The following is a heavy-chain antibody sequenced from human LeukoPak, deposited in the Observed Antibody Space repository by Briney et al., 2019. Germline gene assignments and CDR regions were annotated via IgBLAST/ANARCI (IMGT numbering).Heavy chain of an antibody. CDR1: GGSISSSSYY. V-gene: IGHV4-39*07. CDR3: AGLVGRYSSGLYYYYFDY. Sequence: SETLSLTCTVSGGSISSSSYYWGWIRQPPGKGLEWIGSIYYSGSTYYNPSLKSRVAISIDKSKNQFFLNLSSVTAADTAVYYCAGLVGRYSSGLYYYYFDYWGQGTLVTVSS. CDR2: IYYSGST. J-gene: IGHJ4*02. D-gene: IGHD3-22*01.